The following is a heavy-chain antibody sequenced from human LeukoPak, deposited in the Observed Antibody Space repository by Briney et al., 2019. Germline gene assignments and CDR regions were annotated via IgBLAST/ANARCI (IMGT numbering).Heavy chain of an antibody. J-gene: IGHJ5*02. Sequence: SETVSLTCTVSGGSMSSHYWSWIRQPPGKGLEWIGYIYYSGSTNYNPSLKSRVTTSIDTSKNQFSLKLSSVTAADTAVYYCAREGTAPRNWFDPWGQGTLVTVSS. CDR2: IYYSGST. D-gene: IGHD6-25*01. CDR3: AREGTAPRNWFDP. CDR1: GGSMSSHY. V-gene: IGHV4-59*11.